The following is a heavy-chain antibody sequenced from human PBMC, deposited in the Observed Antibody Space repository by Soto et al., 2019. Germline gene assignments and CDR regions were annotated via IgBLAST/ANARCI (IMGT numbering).Heavy chain of an antibody. Sequence: PSETLSLTCTVSGGSVSSGSYYWSWIRQPPGKGLEWIGYIFYSGSTKYNPSLKSRATISIDTSKNQVSLKLSSVTAEDTAVYYCATLPRGHWGQGTLVTVSS. CDR2: IFYSGST. D-gene: IGHD2-21*02. CDR3: ATLPRGH. CDR1: GGSVSSGSYY. V-gene: IGHV4-61*01. J-gene: IGHJ4*02.